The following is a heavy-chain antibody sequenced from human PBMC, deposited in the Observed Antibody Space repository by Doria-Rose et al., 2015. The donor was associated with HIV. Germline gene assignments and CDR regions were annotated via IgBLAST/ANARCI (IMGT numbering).Heavy chain of an antibody. Sequence: QESGPVLVKPTETLTLTCTVSGVSLSSPGMGVSWIRQPPGKALEWLAHIFSDDERSYKTSLKSRSTISRDTSNSQVVLTMTDMDPVDTATFYCARIKSSRWYHKYYFDFWGQGTLVIVSA. J-gene: IGHJ4*02. V-gene: IGHV2-26*01. CDR2: IFSDDER. D-gene: IGHD6-13*01. CDR3: ARIKSSRWYHKYYFDF. CDR1: GVSLSSPGMG.